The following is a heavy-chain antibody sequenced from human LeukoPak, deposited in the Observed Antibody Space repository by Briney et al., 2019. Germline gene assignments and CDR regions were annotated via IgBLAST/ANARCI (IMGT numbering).Heavy chain of an antibody. J-gene: IGHJ4*02. Sequence: PSETLSLTCTVSGGSISSSSYYWGWIRQPPGKGLEWIGDISYSGNTEYNPTLKSRATISADTSKNQFSLILTFVTAADTAVYYCAREARGSNGYYYNFWGQGTLVTVSS. D-gene: IGHD3-22*01. CDR2: ISYSGNT. CDR1: GGSISSSSYY. CDR3: AREARGSNGYYYNF. V-gene: IGHV4-39*07.